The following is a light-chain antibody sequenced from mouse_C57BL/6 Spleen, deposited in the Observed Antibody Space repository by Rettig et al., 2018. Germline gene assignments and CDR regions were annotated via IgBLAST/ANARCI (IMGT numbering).Light chain of an antibody. J-gene: IGKJ5*01. CDR2: YPS. CDR1: SSVRS. V-gene: IGKV4-55*01. CDR3: QQWSSYPPT. Sequence: QIVLTQSPAIMSASPGSKVTMTCSASSSVRSMYWYQQQPGSSPRLLLYYPSNLASAFPVRFSGSGSGTSYSLTISRMEAEDAATYYCQQWSSYPPTFGAGTKLELK.